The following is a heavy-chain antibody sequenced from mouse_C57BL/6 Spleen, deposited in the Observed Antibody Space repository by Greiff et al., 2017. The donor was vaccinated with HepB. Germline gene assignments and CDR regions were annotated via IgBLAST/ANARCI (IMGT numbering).Heavy chain of an antibody. Sequence: VQLQQSGAELVRPGASVTLSCKASGYTFTDYEMHWVKQTPVHGLEWIGAIDPETGGTAYNQKFKGKAILTADKSSSTAYMELRSLTSEDSAVYYCTRRGDYYGSSYYFDYWGQGTTLTVSS. D-gene: IGHD1-1*01. V-gene: IGHV1-15*01. J-gene: IGHJ2*01. CDR1: GYTFTDYE. CDR3: TRRGDYYGSSYYFDY. CDR2: IDPETGGT.